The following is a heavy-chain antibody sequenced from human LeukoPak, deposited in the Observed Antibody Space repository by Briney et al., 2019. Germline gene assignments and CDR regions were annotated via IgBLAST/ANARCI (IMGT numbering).Heavy chain of an antibody. Sequence: ASVKVSCKASGYTFTGYYMHWVRQAPGQGLEWMGWINPNSGGTNYAQKFQGWVTMTRDTSISTAYMELSRLRSDDTAVYYCARGRSYSSSWGGWFDPWGQGTLVTVSS. CDR3: ARGRSYSSSWGGWFDP. CDR1: GYTFTGYY. V-gene: IGHV1-2*04. CDR2: INPNSGGT. D-gene: IGHD6-13*01. J-gene: IGHJ5*02.